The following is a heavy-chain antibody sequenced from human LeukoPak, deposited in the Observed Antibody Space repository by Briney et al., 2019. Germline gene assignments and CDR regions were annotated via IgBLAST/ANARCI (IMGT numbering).Heavy chain of an antibody. CDR1: GFTFSSYW. Sequence: GGSLRLSCAASGFTFSSYWMSWVRQAPGKGLEWVANIKQDGSEKYYVDSVKGRFTISRDNAKNSLYLQMNSLRAEDTAVYYCARAPYSNYDYYYGMDVWGQGTTVTVSS. J-gene: IGHJ6*02. CDR2: IKQDGSEK. CDR3: ARAPYSNYDYYYGMDV. D-gene: IGHD4-11*01. V-gene: IGHV3-7*01.